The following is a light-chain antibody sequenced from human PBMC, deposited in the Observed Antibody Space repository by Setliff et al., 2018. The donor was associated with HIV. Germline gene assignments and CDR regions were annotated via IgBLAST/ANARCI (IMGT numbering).Light chain of an antibody. CDR2: EVF. CDR3: SSYTSSSTWV. V-gene: IGLV2-14*01. Sequence: QSVLAQPASVSGSPGQSITISCTGAISDIATYDYVSWYQHHPGKAPKLMIYEVFNRPSGVSNRFSGSKSGNTASLTISGLQVEDESDYYCSSYTSSSTWVFGTGTKVTVL. CDR1: ISDIATYDY. J-gene: IGLJ1*01.